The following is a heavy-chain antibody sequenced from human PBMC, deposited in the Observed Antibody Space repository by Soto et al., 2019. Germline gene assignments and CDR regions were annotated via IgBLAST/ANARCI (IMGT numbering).Heavy chain of an antibody. D-gene: IGHD4-17*01. CDR3: ARDDDYGDNGLDY. CDR2: IGSDGRRA. CDR1: GFTIGRHG. Sequence: QVQLVESRGGVVQPGGSLRLSCAACGFTIGRHGVHWVRQAPGKGLEWVAVIGSDGRRASYADSVKGRFTISRDNGQNTLYLQMNSLRAEETAVYYCARDDDYGDNGLDYWGQGTLVTVSS. V-gene: IGHV3-33*01. J-gene: IGHJ4*02.